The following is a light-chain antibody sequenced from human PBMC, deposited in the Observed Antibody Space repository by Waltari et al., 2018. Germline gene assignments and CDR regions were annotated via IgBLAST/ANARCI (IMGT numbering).Light chain of an antibody. CDR1: QDITNY. V-gene: IGKV1-33*01. J-gene: IGKJ2*01. CDR2: DAS. Sequence: DTQMTQFPSSLSASVGDRVTIACHASQDITNYLNWYQQTIGRAPKLLIYDASNLETGVSSRFSGSGSGTNFTFVISSLQPEDIATYYCQQSDGLPRTFGQGTQVEIK. CDR3: QQSDGLPRT.